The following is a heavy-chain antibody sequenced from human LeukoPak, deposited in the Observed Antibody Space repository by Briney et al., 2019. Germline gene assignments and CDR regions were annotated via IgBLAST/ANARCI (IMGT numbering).Heavy chain of an antibody. CDR2: IYTSGST. D-gene: IGHD3-9*01. Sequence: SETLSLTCTVSGGSISSYYWGWIRQPAGKGLEWIERIYTSGSTNYNPSLKSRVTMSVDTSKNQFSLKLSSVTAADTAVYYCARDQENILFDWFDPWGQGTLVTVSS. V-gene: IGHV4-4*07. CDR1: GGSISSYY. J-gene: IGHJ5*02. CDR3: ARDQENILFDWFDP.